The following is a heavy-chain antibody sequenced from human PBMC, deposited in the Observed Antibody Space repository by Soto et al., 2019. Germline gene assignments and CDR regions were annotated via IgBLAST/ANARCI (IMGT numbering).Heavy chain of an antibody. Sequence: PGGSLRLSCAASGFTFSSYGMRWVRQAPGKGLEWVATISYDGNNKYYADSVKGRFTISRDNSKNTLYLQMNSLRAEDTAVYYCAKDWGHCSGGSCNYFDYWGQGTLVTVSS. D-gene: IGHD2-15*01. J-gene: IGHJ4*02. V-gene: IGHV3-30*18. CDR3: AKDWGHCSGGSCNYFDY. CDR2: ISYDGNNK. CDR1: GFTFSSYG.